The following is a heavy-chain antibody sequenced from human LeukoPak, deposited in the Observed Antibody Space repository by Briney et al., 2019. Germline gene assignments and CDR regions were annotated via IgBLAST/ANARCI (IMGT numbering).Heavy chain of an antibody. J-gene: IGHJ1*01. D-gene: IGHD3-16*01. V-gene: IGHV3-15*01. CDR2: IKRRTDGETT. CDR1: GFTFSNAW. CDR3: APLGGGPTAE. Sequence: GGSLRLSCAASGFTFSNAWMSWVRQAPGKGLEWVGRIKRRTDGETTDYIAPVKGRFSVSRDDSKNTLYLQMNSLKIEDTAVYYCAPLGGGPTAEWGQGTLVTVSS.